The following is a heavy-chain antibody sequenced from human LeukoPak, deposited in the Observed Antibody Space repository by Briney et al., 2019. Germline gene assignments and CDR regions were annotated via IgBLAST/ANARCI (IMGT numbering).Heavy chain of an antibody. CDR2: IIPIFGTA. CDR3: ARTAVTGYFDY. J-gene: IGHJ4*02. Sequence: ASVKVSCKASGYTFTGYYMHWVRQAPGQGLEWMGGIIPIFGTANYAQKFQGRVTITADKSTSTAYMELSSLRSEDTAVYYCARTAVTGYFDYWGQGTLVTVSS. D-gene: IGHD6-13*01. CDR1: GYTFTGYY. V-gene: IGHV1-69*06.